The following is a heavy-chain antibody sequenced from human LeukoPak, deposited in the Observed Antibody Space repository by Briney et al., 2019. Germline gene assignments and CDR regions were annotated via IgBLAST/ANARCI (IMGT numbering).Heavy chain of an antibody. D-gene: IGHD6-6*01. Sequence: PSETLSLTCAVYGGSFSGYYWSWIRQPPGKGLEWIGEINHSGSTNYNPSLKSRVTISVDTSKNQFSLKLSSVTAADTAVYYCARGPNRIAALPIDYWGQGTLVTVSS. CDR2: INHSGST. CDR3: ARGPNRIAALPIDY. V-gene: IGHV4-34*01. CDR1: GGSFSGYY. J-gene: IGHJ4*02.